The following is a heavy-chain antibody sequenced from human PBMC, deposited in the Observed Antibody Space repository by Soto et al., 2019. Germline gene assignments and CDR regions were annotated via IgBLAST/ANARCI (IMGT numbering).Heavy chain of an antibody. CDR1: GFTFSSYA. V-gene: IGHV3-30-3*01. D-gene: IGHD5-12*01. Sequence: QVQLVESGGGVVQPGRSLRLSCAASGFTFSSYAMHWVRQAPGKGLEWVAVISYDGSNKYYADSVKGRFTISRDNSKNTLYLQRHSLRAEDTAVYYCASLPSRGSYSDYWGQGTLVPVSS. CDR3: ASLPSRGSYSDY. CDR2: ISYDGSNK. J-gene: IGHJ4*02.